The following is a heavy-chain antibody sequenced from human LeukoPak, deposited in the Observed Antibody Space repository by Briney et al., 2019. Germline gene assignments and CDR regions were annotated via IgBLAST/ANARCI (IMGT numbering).Heavy chain of an antibody. D-gene: IGHD3-9*01. CDR3: ARDAAGYDILTGYGFDP. CDR2: TYYRSKWYN. V-gene: IGHV6-1*01. CDR1: GDSVSSNSAA. Sequence: SQTLSLTCAISGDSVSSNSAAWNWIRQSPSRGLEWLGRTYYRSKWYNDYAASVKSRITINPDTSKNQLSLQLNSVTPEDTAVYYCARDAAGYDILTGYGFDPWGQGTLVTVSS. J-gene: IGHJ5*02.